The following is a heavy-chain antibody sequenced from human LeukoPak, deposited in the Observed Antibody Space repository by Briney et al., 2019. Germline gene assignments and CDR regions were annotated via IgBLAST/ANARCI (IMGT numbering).Heavy chain of an antibody. V-gene: IGHV3-74*01. Sequence: PGGSLRLSCAASGFTFSSYWMHWVRRAPGKGLVWVSRINSDGSSTSYADSVKGRFTISRDNAKNTLYLQMNSLRAEDTAVYYCARDKRTYDFWSGYSTGGWFDPWGQGTLVTVSS. CDR2: INSDGSST. CDR3: ARDKRTYDFWSGYSTGGWFDP. D-gene: IGHD3-3*01. CDR1: GFTFSSYW. J-gene: IGHJ5*02.